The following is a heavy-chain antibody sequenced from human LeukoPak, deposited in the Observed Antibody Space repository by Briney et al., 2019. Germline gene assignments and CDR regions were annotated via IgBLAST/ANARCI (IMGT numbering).Heavy chain of an antibody. V-gene: IGHV3-53*01. J-gene: IGHJ1*01. D-gene: IGHD2-15*01. Sequence: GGSLRLSCTVSGFTVSSNSMSWVRQAPGKGLEWVSFIYSDNTHYSDSVKGRFTISRDNSKNTLYLQMNSLRAEDTAVYFCVRNRYGYGSGGYSPEHFHHWGQGTLVTVSS. CDR3: VRNRYGYGSGGYSPEHFHH. CDR2: IYSDNT. CDR1: GFTVSSNS.